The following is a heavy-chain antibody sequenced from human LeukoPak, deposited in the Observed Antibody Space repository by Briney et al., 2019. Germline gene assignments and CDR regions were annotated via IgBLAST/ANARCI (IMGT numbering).Heavy chain of an antibody. CDR2: VYPGDSEN. Sequence: GESLKISCKASGYSFSNFWIGCVRQLPGKGLEWMGLVYPGDSENRFSPSFQGQVTISADKSISTAYLQWSSLKASDTAIYYCARQEGEQQLVGNAFDIWGQGTMVTVSS. V-gene: IGHV5-51*01. CDR1: GYSFSNFW. CDR3: ARQEGEQQLVGNAFDI. J-gene: IGHJ3*02. D-gene: IGHD6-13*01.